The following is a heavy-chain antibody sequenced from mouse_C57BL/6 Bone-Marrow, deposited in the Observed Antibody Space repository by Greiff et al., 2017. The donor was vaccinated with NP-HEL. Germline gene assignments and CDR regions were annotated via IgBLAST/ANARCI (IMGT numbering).Heavy chain of an antibody. CDR3: TRYYYGSTCAY. Sequence: VQLQQSGAELVRPGASVKLSCTASGFNIKDYYMHWVKQRPEQGLEWIGRIDPEDGDTEYAPKFQGKATMTADTSSNTAYLQLSSLTSEDTAVYYCTRYYYGSTCAYWGQGTLVTVSA. CDR1: GFNIKDYY. D-gene: IGHD1-1*01. V-gene: IGHV14-1*01. J-gene: IGHJ3*01. CDR2: IDPEDGDT.